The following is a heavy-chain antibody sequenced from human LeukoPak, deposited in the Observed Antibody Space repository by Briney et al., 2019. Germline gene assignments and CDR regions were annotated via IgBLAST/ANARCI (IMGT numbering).Heavy chain of an antibody. D-gene: IGHD6-19*01. CDR3: ARGRRSGRSWFDP. CDR1: GGSFSGYY. V-gene: IGHV4-34*01. Sequence: SETLSLTCAVYGGSFSGYYWSCIRQPPGKGLEWIGEINHSGSTNYNPSLKSRVTISVDTSKSQFSLKLSSVTGADTGVYYCARGRRSGRSWFDPWGQGTLVTVSS. CDR2: INHSGST. J-gene: IGHJ5*02.